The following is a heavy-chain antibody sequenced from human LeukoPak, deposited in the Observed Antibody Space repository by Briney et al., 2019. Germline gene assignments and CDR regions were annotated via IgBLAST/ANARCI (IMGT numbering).Heavy chain of an antibody. CDR1: GGSFSGYY. Sequence: PSETLSLTCAVYGGSFSGYYWSWIRQPPGKGLERIGEINHSGSTNYNPSLKSRVTISVDTSKNQFSLKLSSVTAADTAVYYCARSLLWPTGAADIWGQGTMVTVSS. V-gene: IGHV4-34*01. J-gene: IGHJ3*02. D-gene: IGHD2/OR15-2a*01. CDR3: ARSLLWPTGAADI. CDR2: INHSGST.